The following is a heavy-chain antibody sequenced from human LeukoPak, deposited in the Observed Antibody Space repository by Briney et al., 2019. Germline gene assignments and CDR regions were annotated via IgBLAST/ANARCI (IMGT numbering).Heavy chain of an antibody. CDR3: ARDAMAAGGSKWFDP. Sequence: PSETLSLTCTVSGGSISSGGYYWSWIRQPPGTGLEWIGYIYYSGSTNYNPSLKSRVTISVDTSKNQFSLKLSSVTAADTAVYYCARDAMAAGGSKWFDPWGQGTLVTVSS. D-gene: IGHD6-19*01. CDR1: GGSISSGGYY. CDR2: IYYSGST. V-gene: IGHV4-61*08. J-gene: IGHJ5*02.